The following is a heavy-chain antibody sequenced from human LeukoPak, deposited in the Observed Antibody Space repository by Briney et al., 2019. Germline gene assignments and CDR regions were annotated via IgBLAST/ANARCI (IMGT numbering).Heavy chain of an antibody. CDR3: ARDHYDFWSGYYTGGFDY. Sequence: GGSLRLSCAASGFTFSNAWMSWVRQAPGKGLEWVSVIYSGGSTYYADSVKGRFTISRDNSKNTLYLQMNSLRAEDTAVYYCARDHYDFWSGYYTGGFDYWGQGTLVTVSS. J-gene: IGHJ4*02. CDR2: IYSGGST. D-gene: IGHD3-3*01. V-gene: IGHV3-53*01. CDR1: GFTFSNAW.